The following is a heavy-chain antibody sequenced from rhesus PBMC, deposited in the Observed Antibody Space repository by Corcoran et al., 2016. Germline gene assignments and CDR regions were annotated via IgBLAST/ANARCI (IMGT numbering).Heavy chain of an antibody. CDR2: IKIGEVST. CDR1: GFTFSSYG. D-gene: IGHD3-16*01. CDR3: AKGPSGSYYYPVSFDV. V-gene: IGHV3S5*01. Sequence: EVQLVETGGGLVQPGGSLKLSCAASGFTFSSYGMSWVRQAQGKGLDWVSAIKIGEVSTYYPNSVKGRFPISRDNSKNPLSLQMNSLRAEDTAVYYCAKGPSGSYYYPVSFDVWGPGVLVTVSS. J-gene: IGHJ5-1*01.